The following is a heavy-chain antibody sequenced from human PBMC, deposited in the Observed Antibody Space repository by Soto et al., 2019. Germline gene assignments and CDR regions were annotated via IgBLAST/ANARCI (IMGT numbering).Heavy chain of an antibody. CDR3: AKAVYSSGWYADY. CDR1: GFTFSDYY. J-gene: IGHJ4*02. V-gene: IGHV3-11*04. Sequence: PGGSLRLSCAASGFTFSDYYMSWIRQAPGKGLEWVSYISSSGSTIYYADSVKGRFTISRDNAKNSLYLQMNSLRAEDTAVYYCAKAVYSSGWYADYWGQGTLVTVSS. D-gene: IGHD6-19*01. CDR2: ISSSGSTI.